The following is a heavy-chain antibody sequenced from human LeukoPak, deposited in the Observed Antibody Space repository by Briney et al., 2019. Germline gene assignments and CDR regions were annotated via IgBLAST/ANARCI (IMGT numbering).Heavy chain of an antibody. CDR3: ARGVDSGSYYVPDY. Sequence: ASVKVSCKASGYTFTSYGISWVRQAPGQGLEWMGWISAYNGNTNYAQKPQGRVTITTDTSTSTAYMELRSLRSDDTAVYYCARGVDSGSYYVPDYWGPGTLVTVSS. CDR2: ISAYNGNT. J-gene: IGHJ4*02. CDR1: GYTFTSYG. D-gene: IGHD1-26*01. V-gene: IGHV1-18*01.